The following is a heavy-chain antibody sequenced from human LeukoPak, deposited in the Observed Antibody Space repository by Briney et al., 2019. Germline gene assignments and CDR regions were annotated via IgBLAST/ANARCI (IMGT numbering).Heavy chain of an antibody. Sequence: ESLSLSCAVSGFTFSTYAMSWVRQPPGKGLEWVSTISTTGATYYAHSVKGRFTISRDNSKDNLYLQMNSLRVEDTAVYYCSKGHTSGWNSSESWGQGALVTVSS. CDR1: GFTFSTYA. D-gene: IGHD6-19*01. J-gene: IGHJ4*02. CDR3: SKGHTSGWNSSES. CDR2: ISTTGAT. V-gene: IGHV3-23*01.